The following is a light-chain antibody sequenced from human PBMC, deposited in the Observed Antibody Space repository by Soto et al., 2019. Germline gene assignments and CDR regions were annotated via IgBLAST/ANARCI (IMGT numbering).Light chain of an antibody. CDR2: AAS. Sequence: IQLTQSPSFLSASLGDSVTITCRASRGISRNLAWYQQKPAKAPTLLIYAASTLQSGVPSRFSGGGSGTEFTLTISSLQPDDFATYYCQQANSFPLTFGQGTRLEIK. CDR3: QQANSFPLT. J-gene: IGKJ5*01. CDR1: RGISRN. V-gene: IGKV1-9*01.